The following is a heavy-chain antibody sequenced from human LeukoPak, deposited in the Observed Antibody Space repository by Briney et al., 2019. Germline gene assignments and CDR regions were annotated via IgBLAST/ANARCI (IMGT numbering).Heavy chain of an antibody. CDR3: ARGPRVLRFLEWLLTFDY. CDR1: GYTFTGYY. CDR2: INPNSGGT. Sequence: GASVKVSCKASGYTFTGYYMHWMRQAPGQGLEWMGRINPNSGGTNYAQKCQGRVTMTRDTSISTAYMELSRLRSDDTAVYYCARGPRVLRFLEWLLTFDYWGQGTLVTVSS. J-gene: IGHJ4*02. V-gene: IGHV1-2*06. D-gene: IGHD3-3*01.